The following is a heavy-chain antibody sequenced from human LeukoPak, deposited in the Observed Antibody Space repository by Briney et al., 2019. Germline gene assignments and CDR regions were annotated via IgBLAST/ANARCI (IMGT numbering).Heavy chain of an antibody. V-gene: IGHV3-30-3*01. CDR2: ISYDGSNK. CDR1: GFTFSSYA. D-gene: IGHD3-22*01. J-gene: IGHJ4*02. Sequence: PGRSLRLSCAASGFTFSSYAMHWVRQAPGKGLEWVAVISYDGSNKYYADSVKGRFTIPRDNSKNTLYLQMNSLRAEDTAVYYCARSNRRDSSEWDYWGQGTLVTVSS. CDR3: ARSNRRDSSEWDY.